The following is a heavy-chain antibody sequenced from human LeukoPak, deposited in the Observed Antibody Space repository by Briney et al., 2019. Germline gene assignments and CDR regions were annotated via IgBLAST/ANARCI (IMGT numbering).Heavy chain of an antibody. CDR3: AKVVKRVTIFDY. Sequence: PGRSLRLSCAASGFTFSSYGMHWVRQAPGKGLEWVAVISYVGSNKYYADSVKGRFTISRDNSKNTLYLQMNSLRTEDTAVYYWAKVVKRVTIFDYWGQGNLVTVSS. V-gene: IGHV3-30*18. CDR2: ISYVGSNK. D-gene: IGHD3-3*01. J-gene: IGHJ4*02. CDR1: GFTFSSYG.